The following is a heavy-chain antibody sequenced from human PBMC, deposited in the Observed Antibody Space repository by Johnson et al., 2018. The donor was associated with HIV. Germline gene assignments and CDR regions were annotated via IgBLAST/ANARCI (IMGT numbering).Heavy chain of an antibody. CDR3: TTDQPLGMGDAFDI. D-gene: IGHD3-10*01. J-gene: IGHJ3*02. CDR2: IKSKTDGGTT. V-gene: IGHV3-15*01. Sequence: VQLVESGGGLVQPGGSLRLSCAASGFTSSSYAMSWVRQAPGKGLEWVGRIKSKTDGGTTDYAAPVKGRFTISRDDSKNTLYLQMNSLKTEDTAVYYCTTDQPLGMGDAFDIWGQGTMVTVSS. CDR1: GFTSSSYA.